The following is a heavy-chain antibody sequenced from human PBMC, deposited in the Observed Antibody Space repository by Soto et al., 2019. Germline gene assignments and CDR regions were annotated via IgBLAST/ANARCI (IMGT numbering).Heavy chain of an antibody. D-gene: IGHD3-16*02. CDR1: GFTFSSYA. Sequence: PGGSLRLSCAASGFTFSSYAMSWVRQAPGKGLEWVSAISGSGGSTYYADSVKGRFTISRDNSKNTLYLQMNSLRAEDTAVYYCAKVTDYIWGSYRSHFDYWGQGTLVTVSS. V-gene: IGHV3-23*01. CDR2: ISGSGGST. J-gene: IGHJ4*02. CDR3: AKVTDYIWGSYRSHFDY.